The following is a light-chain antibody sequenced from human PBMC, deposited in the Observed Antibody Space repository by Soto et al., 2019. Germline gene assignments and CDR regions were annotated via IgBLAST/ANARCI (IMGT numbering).Light chain of an antibody. J-gene: IGKJ1*01. Sequence: IVLTQSPETLSLSPGERAXXSXXXIQSINSRYLAWYQQKPGQAPRLLIYGASNRATGVPDRFSGSGSGTDFTLSISRLEPEDFAVYYCQQYGSSPPWTFGQGTKVDIK. CDR2: GAS. CDR1: QSINSRY. V-gene: IGKV3-20*01. CDR3: QQYGSSPPWT.